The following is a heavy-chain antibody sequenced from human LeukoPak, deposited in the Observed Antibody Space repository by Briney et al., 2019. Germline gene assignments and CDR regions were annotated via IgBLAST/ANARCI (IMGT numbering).Heavy chain of an antibody. CDR3: ARDLVDTAMVFGNWFDP. V-gene: IGHV1-69*05. CDR1: LGTLSSYA. Sequence: ESSVKDSRMSSLGTLSSYAISSVRPPLAQGVAWMGGIWPLVGTANYAQKFQGRVRIATDEATSTAYMELSSLRSEDTAVYCCARDLVDTAMVFGNWFDPWGQGTLVTVSS. J-gene: IGHJ5*02. D-gene: IGHD5-18*01. CDR2: IWPLVGTA.